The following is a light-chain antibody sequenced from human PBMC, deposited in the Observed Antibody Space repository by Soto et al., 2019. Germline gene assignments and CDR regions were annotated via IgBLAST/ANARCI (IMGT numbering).Light chain of an antibody. CDR2: GAS. CDR3: QQYNNWPRT. J-gene: IGKJ3*01. CDR1: QGVSSN. V-gene: IGKV3-15*01. Sequence: LMTQSPVTLSVSPGERATLSCRASQGVSSNLAWYQQKPGQAPRLLIYGASTRAAGIPARFSGSGSGTEITLTISSLQSEDFAVYYCQQYNNWPRTFGPGTKVDIK.